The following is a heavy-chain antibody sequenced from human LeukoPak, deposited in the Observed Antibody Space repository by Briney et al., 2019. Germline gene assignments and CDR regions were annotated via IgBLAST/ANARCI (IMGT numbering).Heavy chain of an antibody. CDR1: GYTFTNYG. V-gene: IGHV1-18*01. D-gene: IGHD3-3*01. J-gene: IGHJ6*03. CDR2: ISPYNGNT. CDR3: AREGNDFWSGYSHYYYYYMDV. Sequence: ASVEVSCKASGYTFTNYGITWVRQAPGQGLEWMGWISPYNGNTNYAHKLQGRVTMTTDTSTSTAYMELRSLRYDDTAVYYCAREGNDFWSGYSHYYYYYMDVWGKGTTVTVSS.